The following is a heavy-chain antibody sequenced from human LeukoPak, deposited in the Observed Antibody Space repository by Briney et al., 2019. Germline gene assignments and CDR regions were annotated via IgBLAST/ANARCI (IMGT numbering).Heavy chain of an antibody. D-gene: IGHD3-22*01. CDR1: GFTFSDYY. J-gene: IGHJ6*02. CDR3: AKDAVYYDSSGYRASYGMDV. CDR2: ISWNSGSI. Sequence: PGGSLRLSCAASGFTFSDYYMSWIRQAPGKGLEWVSGISWNSGSIGYADSVKGRFTVSRDNAKNSLYLQMNSLRAEDTALYYCAKDAVYYDSSGYRASYGMDVWGQGTTVTVSS. V-gene: IGHV3-9*01.